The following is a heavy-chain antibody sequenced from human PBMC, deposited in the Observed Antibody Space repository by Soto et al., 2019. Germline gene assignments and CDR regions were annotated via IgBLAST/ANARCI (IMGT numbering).Heavy chain of an antibody. J-gene: IGHJ4*02. CDR1: GYSFTKFA. CDR2: INAGNGNT. Sequence: QVHLVQSGAEVKKPGTSVILSCKASGYSFTKFAVQWVRQALGQRLEWMGWINAGNGNTKYSEKFQGRLTITRDAXAXXASMDLRSLTSEDTAGYYCARGIWVATTDSSYFDPWGRGTQVIVSP. V-gene: IGHV1-3*01. D-gene: IGHD5-12*01. CDR3: ARGIWVATTDSSYFDP.